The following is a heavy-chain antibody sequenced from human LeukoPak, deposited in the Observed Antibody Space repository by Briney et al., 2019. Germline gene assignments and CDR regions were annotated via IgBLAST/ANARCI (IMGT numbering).Heavy chain of an antibody. CDR1: GGSISSSRYF. Sequence: PSETLSLTCTVSGGSISSSRYFWGWIRQPPGKGLEWIGSIYYSGSTYYNPSLKSRVTISVDTSKNQFSLKLSSVTAADTAVYYCARVRFRHYYYYMDVWGKGTTVTVSS. D-gene: IGHD3-3*01. J-gene: IGHJ6*03. V-gene: IGHV4-39*01. CDR3: ARVRFRHYYYYMDV. CDR2: IYYSGST.